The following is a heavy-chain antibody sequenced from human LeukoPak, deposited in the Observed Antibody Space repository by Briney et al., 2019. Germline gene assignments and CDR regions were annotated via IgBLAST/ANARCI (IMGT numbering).Heavy chain of an antibody. Sequence: GGSLRLSCAASGFTFSSYAMSWVRQAPGKGLEWVSAISGSGGSTYYADPVKGRFTISRDNSKNTLYLQMNSLRAEDTAVYYCAKAGPGIAAAGTNWFDPWGQGTLVTVSS. CDR2: ISGSGGST. V-gene: IGHV3-23*01. D-gene: IGHD6-13*01. CDR1: GFTFSSYA. CDR3: AKAGPGIAAAGTNWFDP. J-gene: IGHJ5*02.